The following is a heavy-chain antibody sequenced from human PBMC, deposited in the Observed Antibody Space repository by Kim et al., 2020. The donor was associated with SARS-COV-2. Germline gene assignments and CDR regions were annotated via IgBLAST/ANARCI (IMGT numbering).Heavy chain of an antibody. Sequence: SVKVSCKASGGTFSSYAISWVRQAPGQGLEWMGGIIPIFGTANYAQKFQGRVTITADESTSTAYMELSSLRSEDTAVYYCGCHDILTGYFYYFDYWGQGTLVTVSS. V-gene: IGHV1-69*13. CDR3: GCHDILTGYFYYFDY. D-gene: IGHD3-9*01. CDR2: IIPIFGTA. J-gene: IGHJ4*02. CDR1: GGTFSSYA.